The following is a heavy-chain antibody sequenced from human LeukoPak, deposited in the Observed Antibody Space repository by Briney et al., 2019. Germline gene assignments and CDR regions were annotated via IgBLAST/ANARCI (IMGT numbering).Heavy chain of an antibody. CDR1: GFTVSSNY. CDR2: IYSGGST. V-gene: IGHV3-53*01. J-gene: IGHJ6*03. Sequence: PGGSLRLSCAASGFTVSSNYMSWVRQAPGKGPEWVSVIYSGGSTYYADSVKGRFTISRDNSKNTLYLQMNSLRAEDTAVYYCARRRGYSSSWYERNYYYYYMDVWGKGTTVTVSS. CDR3: ARRRGYSSSWYERNYYYYYMDV. D-gene: IGHD6-13*01.